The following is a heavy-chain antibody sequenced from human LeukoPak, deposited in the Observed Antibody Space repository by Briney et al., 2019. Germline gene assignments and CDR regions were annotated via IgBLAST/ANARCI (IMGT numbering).Heavy chain of an antibody. Sequence: GGSLRLSWAASGFTFSSYAMNWVRQAPGKGLGLVSSGHSDGTTYYAASVQGRFTVSRDNSKNTLSLQMNSLRAEDTAVHYCAKRSRIAARPTIWFDSCGQGTLVTVSS. CDR3: AKRSRIAARPTIWFDS. CDR2: SGHSDGTT. V-gene: IGHV3-23*01. J-gene: IGHJ5*01. CDR1: GFTFSSYA. D-gene: IGHD6-6*01.